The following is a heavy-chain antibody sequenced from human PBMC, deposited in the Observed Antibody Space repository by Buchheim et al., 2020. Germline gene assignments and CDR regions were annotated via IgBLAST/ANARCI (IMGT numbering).Heavy chain of an antibody. CDR2: ISYDGSNK. Sequence: QVQLVESGGGVVQPGRSLRLSCAASGFTFSSYAMHWVRQAPGKGLEWVAVISYDGSNKYYADSVKGRFTISRANSKNTLYLQMNSLRAEDTAVYYCARIGKDSSGYYYFDYWGQGTL. CDR1: GFTFSSYA. CDR3: ARIGKDSSGYYYFDY. D-gene: IGHD3-22*01. J-gene: IGHJ4*02. V-gene: IGHV3-30*04.